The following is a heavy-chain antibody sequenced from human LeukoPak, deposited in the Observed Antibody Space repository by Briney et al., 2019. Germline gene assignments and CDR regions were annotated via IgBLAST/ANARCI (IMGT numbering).Heavy chain of an antibody. D-gene: IGHD1-20*01. Sequence: GESLKISCTASGHSIKTFWIRCRRQMPGKGLEYMGIIYPGDSDIRYSPSFQGQVTISADKSISTAYLQWSRLKTSDTATYYCPRHGAISGTTYWFDPWGQGTLVTVSS. CDR3: PRHGAISGTTYWFDP. J-gene: IGHJ5*02. V-gene: IGHV5-51*01. CDR2: IYPGDSDI. CDR1: GHSIKTFW.